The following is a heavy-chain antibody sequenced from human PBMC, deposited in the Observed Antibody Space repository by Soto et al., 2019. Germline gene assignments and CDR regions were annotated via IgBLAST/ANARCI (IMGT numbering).Heavy chain of an antibody. D-gene: IGHD3-3*01. CDR2: IYYSGST. J-gene: IGHJ6*02. CDR1: GGSISSGDYY. CDR3: ASLYYDFWSGYSHYYGMDV. Sequence: SETLSLTCTVSGGSISSGDYYWSWIRQPPGKGLEWIGYIYYSGSTYYNPSLKSRVTISVDTSKNQFSLKLSSVTAADTAVYYCASLYYDFWSGYSHYYGMDVWGQGTTVTVSS. V-gene: IGHV4-61*08.